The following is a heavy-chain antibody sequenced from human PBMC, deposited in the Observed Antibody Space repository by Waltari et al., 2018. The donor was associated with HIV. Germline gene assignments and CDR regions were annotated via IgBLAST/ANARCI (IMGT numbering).Heavy chain of an antibody. J-gene: IGHJ2*01. CDR2: IYTSGST. V-gene: IGHV4-61*02. Sequence: QVPLQESGPGLGKPSQTLSLTCTASGGSISSGSHYRSWIRQPAGKGLEWVGPIYTSGSTNYDPSPKSRVTISVDTSKNQFSLKLSSVTAADTAVYYCARIRGGDHWYFDLWGRGTLVTVSS. CDR1: GGSISSGSHY. CDR3: ARIRGGDHWYFDL. D-gene: IGHD3-16*01.